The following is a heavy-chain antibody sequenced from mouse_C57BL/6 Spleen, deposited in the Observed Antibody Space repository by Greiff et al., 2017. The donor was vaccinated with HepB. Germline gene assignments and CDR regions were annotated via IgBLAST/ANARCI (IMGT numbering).Heavy chain of an antibody. CDR3: AREAPNYYGSSYGYFDY. D-gene: IGHD1-1*01. CDR1: GFTFSSYA. Sequence: EVQGVESGGGLVKPGGSLKLSCAASGFTFSSYAMSWVRQTPEKRLEWVATISDGGSYTYYPDNVKGRFTISRDNAKNNLYLQMSHLKSEDTGMYYCAREAPNYYGSSYGYFDYWGQGTTLTVSS. V-gene: IGHV5-4*01. J-gene: IGHJ2*01. CDR2: ISDGGSYT.